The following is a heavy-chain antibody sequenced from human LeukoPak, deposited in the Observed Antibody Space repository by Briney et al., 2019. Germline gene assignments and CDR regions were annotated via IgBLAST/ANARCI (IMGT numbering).Heavy chain of an antibody. V-gene: IGHV3-48*01. CDR2: ISSGSSPI. CDR1: GFTFSSYS. CDR3: AKDATPGYSSGWANHNWFDP. D-gene: IGHD6-19*01. Sequence: GGSLRLSCAASGFTFSSYSMNWVRQAPGKGLEWVSYISSGSSPIYYADSLKGRFTISRDNAKNSLFLQINSLRAEDTAVYYCAKDATPGYSSGWANHNWFDPWGQGTLVTVSS. J-gene: IGHJ5*02.